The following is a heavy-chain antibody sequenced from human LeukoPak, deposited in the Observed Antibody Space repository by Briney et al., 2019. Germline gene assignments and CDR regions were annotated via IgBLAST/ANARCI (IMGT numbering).Heavy chain of an antibody. CDR1: GGSISSYY. Sequence: SETLSLTCTVSGGSISSYYWSWIRQPPGKGLEWIGYIYYSGSTNYNPSLKSRVTISVDTSKNQFSLKLSSVTAADTAVYYCARHVLWPKYYFDYWGQGTLVTVSS. CDR3: ARHVLWPKYYFDY. CDR2: IYYSGST. D-gene: IGHD3-10*01. V-gene: IGHV4-59*01. J-gene: IGHJ4*02.